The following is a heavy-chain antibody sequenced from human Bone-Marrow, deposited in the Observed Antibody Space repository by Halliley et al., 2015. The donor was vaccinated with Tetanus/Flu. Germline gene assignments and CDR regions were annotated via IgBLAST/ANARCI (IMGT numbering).Heavy chain of an antibody. CDR2: SDPDDPDT. CDR3: ARHVVVKSPNDY. Sequence: PGWMGTSDPDDPDTRSSPAFQGQVTIPVDTAIKTAYLQWRSLKASDTAIYYCARHVVVKSPNDYWGQGTLVTVSS. V-gene: IGHV5-51*01. D-gene: IGHD2-21*01. J-gene: IGHJ4*02.